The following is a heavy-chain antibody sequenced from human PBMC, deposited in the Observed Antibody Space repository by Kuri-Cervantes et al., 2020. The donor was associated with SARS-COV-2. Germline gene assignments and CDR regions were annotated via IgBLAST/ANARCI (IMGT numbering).Heavy chain of an antibody. Sequence: ASAKVSCKASGYTFTGYYMHWVRQAPGQGLEWMGWINPNSGGTNYAQKFQGRVTMTRDTSISTAYMELSRLRSDDTAVYYCARGGCSSTSCYYTYFDYWGQGTLVTVSS. CDR1: GYTFTGYY. CDR3: ARGGCSSTSCYYTYFDY. J-gene: IGHJ4*02. CDR2: INPNSGGT. V-gene: IGHV1-2*02. D-gene: IGHD2-2*01.